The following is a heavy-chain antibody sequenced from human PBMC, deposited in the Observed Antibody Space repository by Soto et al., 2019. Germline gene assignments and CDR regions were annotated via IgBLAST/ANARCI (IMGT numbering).Heavy chain of an antibody. J-gene: IGHJ4*02. CDR3: ARRPWLSGYYDY. D-gene: IGHD3-22*01. V-gene: IGHV5-51*01. CDR2: IYPADSET. CDR1: GYSFTTYW. Sequence: PGESLKISCQGSGYSFTTYWIGWVRQMPGKGLEWVGIIYPADSETRYSPSFQDQVTISVDKSINTAYLQWSSLKASDTAMYYCARRPWLSGYYDYWGQGTLVTVSS.